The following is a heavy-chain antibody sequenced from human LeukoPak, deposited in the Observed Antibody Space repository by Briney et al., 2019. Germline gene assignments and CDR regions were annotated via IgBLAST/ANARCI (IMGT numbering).Heavy chain of an antibody. J-gene: IGHJ4*02. CDR2: LSGSGGST. D-gene: IGHD1-26*01. V-gene: IGHV3-23*01. Sequence: GGSLRLSCAASGFTFSSYAMSWVRQAPGKGLEWVSALSGSGGSTYYADSVKGRFTISRDISKNTLHLQMDSLRAEDTAVYYCARAQHRGWGFDYWGQGTLVTVSS. CDR1: GFTFSSYA. CDR3: ARAQHRGWGFDY.